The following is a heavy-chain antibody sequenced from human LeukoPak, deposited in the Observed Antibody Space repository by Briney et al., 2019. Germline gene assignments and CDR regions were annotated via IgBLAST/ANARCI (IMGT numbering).Heavy chain of an antibody. J-gene: IGHJ6*02. CDR1: GGSFGAYY. CDR2: INHSGST. D-gene: IGHD2-2*01. Sequence: PSETLSLTCAVYGGSFGAYYWSWIRQPPGKGLEWIGEINHSGSTNYNPSLKSRVTISVDTSKNQFSLKLSSVTAADTAVYYCARAHIVVVPAARYYYYYYGMDVWGQGTTVTVSS. V-gene: IGHV4-34*01. CDR3: ARAHIVVVPAARYYYYYYGMDV.